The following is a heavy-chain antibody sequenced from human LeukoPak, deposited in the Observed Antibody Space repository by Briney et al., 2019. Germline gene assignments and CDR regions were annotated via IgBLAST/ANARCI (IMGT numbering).Heavy chain of an antibody. CDR1: GYTFTSYA. J-gene: IGHJ6*02. D-gene: IGHD6-13*01. V-gene: IGHV7-4-1*02. CDR2: INTSTGNP. Sequence: ASVKVSCKASGYTFTSYAMNWVRQAPGQGLEWMGWINTSTGNPTYAQGFTGRFVFSLDTSVSTAYLQISSLKAEDTAVYYCARPSIAAAGLLVYYYYGMDVWGQGTTVTVSS. CDR3: ARPSIAAAGLLVYYYYGMDV.